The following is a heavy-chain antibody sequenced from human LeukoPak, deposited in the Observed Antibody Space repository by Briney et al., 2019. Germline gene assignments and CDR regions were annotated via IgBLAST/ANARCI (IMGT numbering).Heavy chain of an antibody. J-gene: IGHJ3*02. CDR2: IWYDGSNK. Sequence: GGSLRLSCAASGFTFSSYGMHWVRQAPGKGLEWVAVIWYDGSNKYYPDSVKGRFTISRDNAKNSLYLQMNSLRAEDTALYYCAKDSGPSGYYYDSSTDAFDIWGQGTMVTVSS. D-gene: IGHD3-22*01. CDR1: GFTFSSYG. V-gene: IGHV3-33*03. CDR3: AKDSGPSGYYYDSSTDAFDI.